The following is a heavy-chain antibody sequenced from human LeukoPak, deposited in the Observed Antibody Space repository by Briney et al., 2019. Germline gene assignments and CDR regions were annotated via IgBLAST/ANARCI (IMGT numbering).Heavy chain of an antibody. V-gene: IGHV1-2*02. Sequence: ASVKVSCKASGYTFTSYFMHWVRQAPGQGLEWMGGINPNIGATKYARKFQGRVTMTRDTSISTAYMELSRLRSDDTAVYYCARGQLTDDLDYWGQGTLVTVSS. J-gene: IGHJ4*02. D-gene: IGHD1-14*01. CDR3: ARGQLTDDLDY. CDR2: INPNIGAT. CDR1: GYTFTSYF.